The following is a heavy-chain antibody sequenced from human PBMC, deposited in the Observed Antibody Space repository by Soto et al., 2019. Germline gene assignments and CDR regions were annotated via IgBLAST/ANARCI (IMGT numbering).Heavy chain of an antibody. D-gene: IGHD6-19*01. Sequence: EVQLLESGGGLVQPGGSLRLSCAASGFTFSSYAMSWVRQAPGKGLEWVSAISGSGGSTYYADSVKGRFTISRDNSKNTRYLQMNSLRAEDTAVYYCAKDPSVSSGWDAGDDIDYWGQGTLVIVSS. CDR3: AKDPSVSSGWDAGDDIDY. V-gene: IGHV3-23*01. J-gene: IGHJ4*02. CDR1: GFTFSSYA. CDR2: ISGSGGST.